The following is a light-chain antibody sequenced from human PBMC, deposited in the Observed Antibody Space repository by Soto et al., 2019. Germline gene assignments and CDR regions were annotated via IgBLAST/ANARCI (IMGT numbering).Light chain of an antibody. V-gene: IGKV3-11*01. CDR3: QQRSNWPPVIT. CDR2: DAS. CDR1: QTFSSH. J-gene: IGKJ5*01. Sequence: EIVLTQSPATLSLSPGERATLSCRASQTFSSHLAWYQQKPGQAPRLLIYDASTRATGIPARFRGRGSGTDFTLTISSLEPEDFAVYYCQQRSNWPPVITFGQGTRLEIK.